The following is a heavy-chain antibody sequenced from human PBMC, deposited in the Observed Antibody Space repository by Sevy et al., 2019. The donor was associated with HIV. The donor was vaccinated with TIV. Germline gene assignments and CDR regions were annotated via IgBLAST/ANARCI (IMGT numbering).Heavy chain of an antibody. CDR2: ISWDGGST. Sequence: GGSLRLSCAASGFTLDDYTMHWVRQAPGKGLEWVSLISWDGGSTYYADSVKGRFTISRDNSKNSLYLQMNSLRTEDTALYYCAKVAGGCSSTSCYDVGQYYFDYWGQGTLVTVSS. V-gene: IGHV3-43*01. CDR3: AKVAGGCSSTSCYDVGQYYFDY. J-gene: IGHJ4*02. D-gene: IGHD2-2*01. CDR1: GFTLDDYT.